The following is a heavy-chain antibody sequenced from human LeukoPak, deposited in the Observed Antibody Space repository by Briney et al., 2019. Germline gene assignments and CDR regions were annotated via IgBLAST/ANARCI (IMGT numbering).Heavy chain of an antibody. CDR3: ARDPYYYDSSGYYYTFDY. CDR1: GYTFTSYG. V-gene: IGHV1-18*01. D-gene: IGHD3-22*01. Sequence: ASVKVSCKASGYTFTSYGISWVRQAPGQGLEWMGWISAYNGNTNYAQKLQGRVTMTTDTSTSTAYMELRSLRSDDTAVYYCARDPYYYDSSGYYYTFDYWGQGTLVTVSS. CDR2: ISAYNGNT. J-gene: IGHJ4*02.